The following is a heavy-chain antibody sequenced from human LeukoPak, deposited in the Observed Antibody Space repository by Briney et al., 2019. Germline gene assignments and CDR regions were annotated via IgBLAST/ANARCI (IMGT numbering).Heavy chain of an antibody. CDR1: GVTFSGSA. Sequence: GGSLKLSCAASGVTFSGSAMHWVRQASGKGLEWVGRIRSKANSYATAYAASVKGRFTISRDDSKNTAYLQMYSLKTEDTAVYYCARAGGYCGRISCPYYFDYWGQGSLVAVSS. D-gene: IGHD2-15*01. J-gene: IGHJ4*02. CDR3: ARAGGYCGRISCPYYFDY. CDR2: IRSKANSYAT. V-gene: IGHV3-73*01.